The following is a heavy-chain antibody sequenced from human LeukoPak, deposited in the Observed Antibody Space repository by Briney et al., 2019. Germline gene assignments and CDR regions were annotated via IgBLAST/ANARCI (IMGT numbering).Heavy chain of an antibody. D-gene: IGHD3-22*01. CDR3: AKYDSSGYQNDAFDI. Sequence: PGGSLRLSCAASGFTFSSYAMHWVRQAPGKGLEWVAVISYDGSNKYYADSVKGRFTISRDNSKNTLYLQMNSLRAEDTAVYYCAKYDSSGYQNDAFDIWGQGTMVTVSS. CDR1: GFTFSSYA. CDR2: ISYDGSNK. J-gene: IGHJ3*02. V-gene: IGHV3-30*18.